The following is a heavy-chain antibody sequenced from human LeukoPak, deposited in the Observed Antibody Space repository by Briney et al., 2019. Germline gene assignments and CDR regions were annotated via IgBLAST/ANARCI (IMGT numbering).Heavy chain of an antibody. CDR3: ARGGGYNYGTFDD. V-gene: IGHV5-51*01. Sequence: GESLPFSCKGSGYSFTNYWIGWVRQMPGKGLEWMGVIYPGDSDTRYSPSFQGQVTISADKSISTAYLQWSSLKASDTAMYYCARGGGYNYGTFDDWGQATLVTVSS. J-gene: IGHJ4*02. CDR1: GYSFTNYW. CDR2: IYPGDSDT. D-gene: IGHD5-18*01.